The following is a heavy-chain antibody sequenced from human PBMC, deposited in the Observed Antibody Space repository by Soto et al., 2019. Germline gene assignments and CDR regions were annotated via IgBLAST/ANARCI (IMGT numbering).Heavy chain of an antibody. Sequence: QLQLQESGPGLVKPSETLSLTCTVSGGSISSSSYYWGWIRQPPGKGLEWIGSIYYSGSTYYNPSLKSRLTISVDPSKNQFSLTLSSVAAAATAVFYCASATSSSGWYDYWGQGTLVTVSS. V-gene: IGHV4-39*01. J-gene: IGHJ4*02. CDR1: GGSISSSSYY. D-gene: IGHD6-19*01. CDR3: ASATSSSGWYDY. CDR2: IYYSGST.